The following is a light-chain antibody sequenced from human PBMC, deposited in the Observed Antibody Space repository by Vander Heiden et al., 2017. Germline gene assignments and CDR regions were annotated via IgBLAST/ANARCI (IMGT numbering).Light chain of an antibody. CDR1: KSISTY. CDR2: AAS. J-gene: IGKJ3*01. CDR3: QQSYSTPRT. Sequence: DIQMTQSPSPLSASVGDRITIACRASKSISTYLNWYQQKPGRAPKLLLYAASSLQSGVPARFSGSGSGTDLTLKISSLQPEDFATYYCQQSYSTPRTFGPGTRVDIK. V-gene: IGKV1-39*01.